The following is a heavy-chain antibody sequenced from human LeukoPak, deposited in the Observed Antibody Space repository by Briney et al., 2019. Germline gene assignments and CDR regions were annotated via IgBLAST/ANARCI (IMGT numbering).Heavy chain of an antibody. D-gene: IGHD2-2*01. CDR3: ARSTSCCSRWFDP. Sequence: GGSLRLSCAASGFTLSSYWMNWVRQAPGKGLVWVSRINSDGRITNYADSVKGRFTISRDNSKNTLYLQMNSLRAEDTAVYYCARSTSCCSRWFDPWGQGTLVTVSS. CDR2: INSDGRIT. J-gene: IGHJ5*02. CDR1: GFTLSSYW. V-gene: IGHV3-74*01.